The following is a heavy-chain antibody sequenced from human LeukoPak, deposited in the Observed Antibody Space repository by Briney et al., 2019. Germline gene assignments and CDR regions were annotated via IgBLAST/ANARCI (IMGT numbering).Heavy chain of an antibody. Sequence: PGGSLRLSCVASGFTFSNYWMSWVRQAPGKGLEWVANIKEDGSQKDYVDSVKGRFTISRDNAKNSVYLQMNSLRGEDTAVYYCARGGWNTYCSSTSCFDYWGQGTLVTVSS. D-gene: IGHD2-2*01. V-gene: IGHV3-7*01. CDR2: IKEDGSQK. CDR1: GFTFSNYW. CDR3: ARGGWNTYCSSTSCFDY. J-gene: IGHJ4*02.